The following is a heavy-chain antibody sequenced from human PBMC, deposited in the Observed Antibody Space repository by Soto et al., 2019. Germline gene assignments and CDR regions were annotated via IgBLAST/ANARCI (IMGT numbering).Heavy chain of an antibody. V-gene: IGHV4-34*01. Sequence: PSETLSLTCAVYGGSFSGYYWSWIRQPPGKGLEWIGEINHSGSTNYNPSLKSRVTISVDTSKNQFSLKLSSVTAADTAVYYCARGLTMVRGVFLLRGWFDPWGQGTLVTVSS. D-gene: IGHD3-10*01. CDR2: INHSGST. J-gene: IGHJ5*02. CDR1: GGSFSGYY. CDR3: ARGLTMVRGVFLLRGWFDP.